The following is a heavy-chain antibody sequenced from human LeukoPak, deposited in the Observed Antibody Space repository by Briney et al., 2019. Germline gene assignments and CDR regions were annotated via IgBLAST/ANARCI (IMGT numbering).Heavy chain of an antibody. CDR1: GYTFTDYY. CDR3: ARDYYDSSGLLDY. CDR2: INPNSGGT. V-gene: IGHV1-2*02. J-gene: IGHJ4*02. D-gene: IGHD3-22*01. Sequence: ASVKVSCTASGYTFTDYYMHWVRQAPGQGLEWMGWINPNSGGTNYAQKFQGRVTMTRDTSISTAYMELSRLRSDDTAVYYCARDYYDSSGLLDYWGQGTLVTVSS.